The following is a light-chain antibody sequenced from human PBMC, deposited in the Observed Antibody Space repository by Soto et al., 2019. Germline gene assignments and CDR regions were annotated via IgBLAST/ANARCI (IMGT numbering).Light chain of an antibody. J-gene: IGLJ1*01. V-gene: IGLV1-47*01. CDR1: SSNIGSHY. CDR3: AAWDDSLSGPGV. CDR2: RNN. Sequence: QSVLTQPPSASGTPGQRVTISCSGSSSNIGSHYVYWYQQLPRTAPKLLIYRNNQRPSGVPDRFSGSKSGTSASLAISGLRSEDEADYDCAAWDDSLSGPGVFGTGTKLTVL.